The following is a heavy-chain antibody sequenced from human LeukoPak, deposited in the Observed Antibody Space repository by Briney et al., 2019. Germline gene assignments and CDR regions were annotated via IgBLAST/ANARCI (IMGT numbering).Heavy chain of an antibody. V-gene: IGHV3-21*01. J-gene: IGHJ5*02. D-gene: IGHD6-6*01. CDR1: GFTFSSYS. CDR3: ARDGRIAARRGANWFDP. CDR2: ISSSSSYI. Sequence: GGSLRLSCAASGFTFSSYSMNWVRQAPGKGLEWVSSISSSSSYIYYADSVKGRFTISRDNAKNSLYLQMNSLRAEDTAVYYCARDGRIAARRGANWFDPWGQGTLVTVSS.